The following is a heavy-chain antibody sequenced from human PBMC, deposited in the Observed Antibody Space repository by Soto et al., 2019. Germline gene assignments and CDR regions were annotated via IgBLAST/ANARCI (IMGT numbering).Heavy chain of an antibody. CDR3: ARYYSSSSFWFDP. V-gene: IGHV1-2*02. D-gene: IGHD6-6*01. Sequence: ASVKVSCKACGCTFTGYYMHWVRQAPGQGLEWMGWINPNSGGTNYAQKFQGRVTMTRDTSISTAYMELSRLRSDDTAVYYCARYYSSSSFWFDPWGQGTLVTVSS. CDR2: INPNSGGT. CDR1: GCTFTGYY. J-gene: IGHJ5*02.